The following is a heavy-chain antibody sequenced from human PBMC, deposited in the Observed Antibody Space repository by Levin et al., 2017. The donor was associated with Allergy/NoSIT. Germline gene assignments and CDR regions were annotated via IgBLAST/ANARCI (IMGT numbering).Heavy chain of an antibody. Sequence: GESLKISCAASGFTFSSYAMHWVRQAPGKGLEWVAVISYDGSNKYYADSVKGRFTISRDNSKNTLYLQMSSLRAEDTAVYYCARDGGSGDSMIRDYGMDVWGQGTTVTVSS. CDR3: ARDGGSGDSMIRDYGMDV. J-gene: IGHJ6*02. CDR2: ISYDGSNK. D-gene: IGHD3-10*01. CDR1: GFTFSSYA. V-gene: IGHV3-30-3*01.